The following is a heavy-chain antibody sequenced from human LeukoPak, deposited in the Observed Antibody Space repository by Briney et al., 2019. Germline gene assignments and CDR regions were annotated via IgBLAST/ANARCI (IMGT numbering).Heavy chain of an antibody. CDR3: ARASYYYDTTGLGAVDL. V-gene: IGHV3-9*01. Sequence: PGRFLRLSCAASGFTFNDHAIYWVRQAPGKGLEWGSGINWNSDNIGYADSVKGRFTISRDDAKKSLFLQMNSLRAEDTALYYCARASYYYDTTGLGAVDLWGQGTMVTVSS. D-gene: IGHD3-22*01. CDR2: INWNSDNI. J-gene: IGHJ3*01. CDR1: GFTFNDHA.